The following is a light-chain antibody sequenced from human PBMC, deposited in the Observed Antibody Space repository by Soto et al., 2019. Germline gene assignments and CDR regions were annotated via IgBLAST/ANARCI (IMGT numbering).Light chain of an antibody. J-gene: IGKJ1*01. CDR3: QQYNGFPWT. CDR1: QTISSG. Sequence: DMQLTQSPYTLSASVGARVALNGRASQTISSGLAWYQQKPGRAPKLLIYKASSLESGVPARFSGSGSGTEFTLTISSLQPDDFATYYCQQYNGFPWTFGQGTKVDI. CDR2: KAS. V-gene: IGKV1-5*03.